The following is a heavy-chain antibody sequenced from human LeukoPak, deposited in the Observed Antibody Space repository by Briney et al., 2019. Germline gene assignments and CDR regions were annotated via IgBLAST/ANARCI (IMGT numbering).Heavy chain of an antibody. V-gene: IGHV4-30-4*01. J-gene: IGHJ4*02. CDR3: ARGPVVPAGTGDY. CDR2: IYYSAST. D-gene: IGHD2-2*01. Sequence: PSQTLSLTCTVSGGSISSGDYYWSWIRQPPGKGLEWIGYIYYSASTYYNPSLKSRVTISVDTSKNQFSLKLSSVTAADTAVYYCARGPVVPAGTGDYWGQGTLVTVSA. CDR1: GGSISSGDYY.